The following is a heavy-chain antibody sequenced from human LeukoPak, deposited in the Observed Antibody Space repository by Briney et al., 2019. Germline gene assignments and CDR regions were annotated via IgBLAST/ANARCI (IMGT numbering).Heavy chain of an antibody. Sequence: PGGSLRLSCAASGFTFTSYWMTWVRQAPGKGLEWVANINQDGGGRYYVDSVKGRFTISRDNAKNSVHLQMNSLRAEDTAVYYCARGSLVSGYDVFDCWGQGTLVTVSS. CDR1: GFTFTSYW. D-gene: IGHD5-12*01. J-gene: IGHJ4*02. CDR3: ARGSLVSGYDVFDC. V-gene: IGHV3-7*03. CDR2: INQDGGGR.